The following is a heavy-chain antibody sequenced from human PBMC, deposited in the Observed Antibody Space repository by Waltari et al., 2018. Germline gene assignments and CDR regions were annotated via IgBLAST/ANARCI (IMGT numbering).Heavy chain of an antibody. Sequence: QVQLVQSGAEVKKPGSSVKVSCKASGGTFSSYAISWVRQAPGQGLEWMGRIIPILGIANYAQKFQGRVTITADKSTSTAYMELSSLRSEDTAVYYCARGPFDYYDSSGYPWDYWGQGTLVTVSS. CDR2: IIPILGIA. D-gene: IGHD3-22*01. J-gene: IGHJ4*02. V-gene: IGHV1-69*04. CDR1: GGTFSSYA. CDR3: ARGPFDYYDSSGYPWDY.